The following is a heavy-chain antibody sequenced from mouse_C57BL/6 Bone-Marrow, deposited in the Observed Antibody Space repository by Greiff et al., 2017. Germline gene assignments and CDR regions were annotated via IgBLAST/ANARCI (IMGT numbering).Heavy chain of an antibody. CDR2: ISYNGSN. CDR3: ATLGRFAY. V-gene: IGHV3-6*01. J-gene: IGHJ3*01. Sequence: EVQLVESGPGLVKPSQSLSITCSVTGYSITHGYYWNWIRHFPGNKLEWMGYISYNGSNSYNPSLKNRISITRDTSKNQSFLKLNSVTYEDTATYYDATLGRFAYWGQGTLVTVSA. CDR1: GYSITHGYY. D-gene: IGHD4-1*01.